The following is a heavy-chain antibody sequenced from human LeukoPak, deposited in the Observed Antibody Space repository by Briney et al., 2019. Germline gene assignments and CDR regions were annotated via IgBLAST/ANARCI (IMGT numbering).Heavy chain of an antibody. CDR1: GYSISSGYY. V-gene: IGHV4-38-2*02. Sequence: PSETLSLTCTVSGYSISSGYYWGWIRQPPGKGLEWIGSIYHSGSTYYNPSLKSRVTISVDTSKNQFSLKLSSVTAADTAVYYCARVFDFWSGYKVNYYFDYWGQGTLVTVSS. CDR3: ARVFDFWSGYKVNYYFDY. CDR2: IYHSGST. D-gene: IGHD3-3*01. J-gene: IGHJ4*02.